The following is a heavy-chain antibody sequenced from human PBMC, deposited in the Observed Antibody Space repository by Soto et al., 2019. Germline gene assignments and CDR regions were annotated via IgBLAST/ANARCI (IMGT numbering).Heavy chain of an antibody. Sequence: ASETLSLTCSVSGGSMRNYYWNWIRQPPGRGLEWIGYVYHSRSTNYNPSLKSRVSMSVDVSRNHFSLTLHSVTAADTAVYFCTSSYSTSSSPDYWGQGTLVTVSS. CDR3: TSSYSTSSSPDY. J-gene: IGHJ4*02. CDR1: GGSMRNYY. CDR2: VYHSRST. D-gene: IGHD6-6*01. V-gene: IGHV4-59*01.